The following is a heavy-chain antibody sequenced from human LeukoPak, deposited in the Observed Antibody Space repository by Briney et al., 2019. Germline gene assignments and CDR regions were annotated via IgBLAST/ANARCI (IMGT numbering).Heavy chain of an antibody. CDR2: LNSSGGST. D-gene: IGHD1-26*01. CDR3: ARDRWELPYYFDY. J-gene: IGHJ4*02. Sequence: HRASVKVSCKTSGYIFTDYYIHWVRQAPGQGLEWMGILNSSGGSTTYAQKFQGRITMTRDASTSTVYMELRSLRSEDTAVYYCARDRWELPYYFDYWGQGTLVTVSS. V-gene: IGHV1-46*01. CDR1: GYIFTDYY.